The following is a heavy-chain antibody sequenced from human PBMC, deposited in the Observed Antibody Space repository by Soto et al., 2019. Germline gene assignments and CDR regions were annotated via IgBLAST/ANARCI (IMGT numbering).Heavy chain of an antibody. V-gene: IGHV3-7*01. D-gene: IGHD2-15*01. CDR2: ILLDGSEK. CDR3: ARSGSDRMGPFDY. J-gene: IGHJ4*02. CDR1: GFSFSSYW. Sequence: EVQLVESGGGLVQPGGSLRLSCAASGFSFSSYWMSWVRQAPGKGLEWVANILLDGSEKNYVDSVKGRFTISRDNANNSLYLQLNRLRAEDTAVYYCARSGSDRMGPFDYWGQGTLVTVSS.